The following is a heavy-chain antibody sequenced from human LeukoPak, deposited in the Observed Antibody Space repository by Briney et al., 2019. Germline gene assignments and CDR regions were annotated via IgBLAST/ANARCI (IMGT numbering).Heavy chain of an antibody. CDR2: IKQDGSEK. CDR3: ARWTRISSGGYYFDY. Sequence: GGSLRLSCAASGFTFSSYWMSWVRQAPGKGLEWVANIKQDGSEKYYVDSVKGRFTISRDNAKNSLYLQMNSLRAEDTAVYYCARWTRISSGGYYFDYWGQGTLVTVSS. J-gene: IGHJ4*02. V-gene: IGHV3-7*01. CDR1: GFTFSSYW. D-gene: IGHD6-19*01.